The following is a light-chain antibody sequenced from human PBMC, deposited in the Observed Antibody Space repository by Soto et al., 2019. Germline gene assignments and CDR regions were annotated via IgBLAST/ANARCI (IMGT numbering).Light chain of an antibody. Sequence: ETVMTQSPATLSVSPGERATLSCRAGQSVSSNLAWYQQKPGQAPRLLIYGASSRATGSPARFSGSGSGTEFTLTISNLQSEDFAVYYCQQYDNWPGTFGQGTKLEIK. J-gene: IGKJ2*01. V-gene: IGKV3-15*01. CDR2: GAS. CDR3: QQYDNWPGT. CDR1: QSVSSN.